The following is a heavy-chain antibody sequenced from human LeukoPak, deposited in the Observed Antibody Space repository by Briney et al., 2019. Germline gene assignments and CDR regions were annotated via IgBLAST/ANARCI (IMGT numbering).Heavy chain of an antibody. V-gene: IGHV1-46*01. J-gene: IGHJ4*02. CDR2: INPSGGST. Sequence: ASVKVSCKASGYTFTSYYMHWVRQAPGQGLEWMGLINPSGGSTSYAQKFQGRVTMTRDTSTSTVYMELSSLRSEDTTVYYCARDSPRVYYGSGSYYNALGYWGQGTLVTVSS. D-gene: IGHD3-10*01. CDR3: ARDSPRVYYGSGSYYNALGY. CDR1: GYTFTSYY.